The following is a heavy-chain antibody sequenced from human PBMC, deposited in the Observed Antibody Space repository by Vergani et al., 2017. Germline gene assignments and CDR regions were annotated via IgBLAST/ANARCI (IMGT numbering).Heavy chain of an antibody. Sequence: QVQLQESGPGLVKPSETLSLTCTVSGGSISSYYWSWIRQPPGKGLEWIGYIYYSGSTNYNPSLKSRVTISVDTSKNQFSLKLSSVTAADTAVYYCAKVITGTAYNWFNPWGQRTLVTVSS. V-gene: IGHV4-59*01. J-gene: IGHJ5*02. D-gene: IGHD1-20*01. CDR1: GGSISSYY. CDR3: AKVITGTAYNWFNP. CDR2: IYYSGST.